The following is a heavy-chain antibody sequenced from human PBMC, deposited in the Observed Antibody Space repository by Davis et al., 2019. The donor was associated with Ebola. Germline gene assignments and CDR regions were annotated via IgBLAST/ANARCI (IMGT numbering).Heavy chain of an antibody. V-gene: IGHV1-69*13. Sequence: AASVKVSCKASGGTFSSYAISWVRQAPGQGLEWMGGIIPIFGTANYAQKFQGRVTITADESTSTAYMELSSLRSEDTAVYYCARGAQYQTLLFGYNWFDPWGQGTLVTVSS. CDR3: ARGAQYQTLLFGYNWFDP. CDR2: IIPIFGTA. D-gene: IGHD2-21*02. J-gene: IGHJ5*02. CDR1: GGTFSSYA.